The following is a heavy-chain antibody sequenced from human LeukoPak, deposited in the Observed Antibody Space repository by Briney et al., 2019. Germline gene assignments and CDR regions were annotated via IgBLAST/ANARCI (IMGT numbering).Heavy chain of an antibody. Sequence: GASVKVSCKVSGYTLTELSMHWVRQAPGKGLEWMGGFDPEDGETIYAQKFQGRVTMTEDTSTDTAYMELSSLRSEDTAVYYCATVDRAAAAPSFDYWRQGTLVTVSS. J-gene: IGHJ4*02. V-gene: IGHV1-24*01. CDR3: ATVDRAAAAPSFDY. D-gene: IGHD6-13*01. CDR1: GYTLTELS. CDR2: FDPEDGET.